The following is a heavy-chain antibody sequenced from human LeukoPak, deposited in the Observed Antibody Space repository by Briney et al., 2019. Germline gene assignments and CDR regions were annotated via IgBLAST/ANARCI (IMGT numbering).Heavy chain of an antibody. CDR3: AKGRPHDYGDYERFDY. J-gene: IGHJ4*02. CDR1: GFTFSSYA. D-gene: IGHD4-17*01. CDR2: ISGSGGST. Sequence: GGSLRLSCAASGFTFSSYAMSWVRQAPGKGLEWVSAISGSGGSTYYADSVKGRFTTSRDNSKNTLYLQMNSLRAEETAVYYCAKGRPHDYGDYERFDYWGQGTLVTVSS. V-gene: IGHV3-23*01.